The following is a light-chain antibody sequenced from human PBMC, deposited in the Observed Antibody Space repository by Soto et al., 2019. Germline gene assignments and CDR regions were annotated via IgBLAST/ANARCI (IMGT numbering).Light chain of an antibody. V-gene: IGKV3-15*01. CDR2: GAS. Sequence: ERVMTQSAATLSESPGERATLSCRASQSVSSNLAWYQQKPGQAPRLLIYGASTRATGIPARFSGSGSGTEFTLTISSLQSEDFAVYYCQQYNNWPQTFGQGTKV. J-gene: IGKJ1*01. CDR1: QSVSSN. CDR3: QQYNNWPQT.